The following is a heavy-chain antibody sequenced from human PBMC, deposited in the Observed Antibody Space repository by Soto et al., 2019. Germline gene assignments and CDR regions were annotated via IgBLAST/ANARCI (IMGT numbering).Heavy chain of an antibody. V-gene: IGHV1-18*01. CDR3: ARVDRSCYCDYYYGMDV. D-gene: IGHD2-15*01. Sequence: ASVKVSCKASGYTFTSYGISWVRQAPGQGLEWMGWISAYNGNTNYAQKLQGRVTMTTDTSTSTAYMELRSLRSDDTAVYYCARVDRSCYCDYYYGMDVWGQGTTVTVSS. J-gene: IGHJ6*02. CDR2: ISAYNGNT. CDR1: GYTFTSYG.